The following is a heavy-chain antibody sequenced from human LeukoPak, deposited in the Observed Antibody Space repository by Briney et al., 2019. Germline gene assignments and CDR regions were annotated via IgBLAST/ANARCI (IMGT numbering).Heavy chain of an antibody. V-gene: IGHV5-51*01. J-gene: IGHJ5*02. CDR3: ARRIAMVNGWFDP. D-gene: IGHD5-18*01. CDR1: GYSFTSYW. Sequence: GESLKISCKGSGYSFTSYWIGGLRQMPGKDVEGMGIIYPGDAEARYRPSFGGHVTISADKSINPDYLQWRSLKASDTAMYYCARRIAMVNGWFDPWGQGTLVTVSS. CDR2: IYPGDAEA.